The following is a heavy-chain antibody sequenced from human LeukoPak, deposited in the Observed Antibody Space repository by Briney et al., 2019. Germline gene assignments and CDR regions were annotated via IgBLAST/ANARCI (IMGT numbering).Heavy chain of an antibody. Sequence: SETLSLTCTVSGGSVSSSSYYWGWIRQPPGKGLEWIGSIYYSGSTYYNPSLKSRVTISVDTSKNQFSLKLSSVTAADTAVYYCARHVHDYIWGSYRHGRHDYWGQGTLVTVSS. V-gene: IGHV4-39*01. J-gene: IGHJ4*02. CDR1: GGSVSSSSYY. CDR2: IYYSGST. D-gene: IGHD3-16*02. CDR3: ARHVHDYIWGSYRHGRHDY.